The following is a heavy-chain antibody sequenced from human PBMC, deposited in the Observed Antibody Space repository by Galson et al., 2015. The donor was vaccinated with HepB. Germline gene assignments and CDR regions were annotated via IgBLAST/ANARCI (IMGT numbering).Heavy chain of an antibody. CDR3: ARGKVTALIGGKHDY. J-gene: IGHJ4*02. D-gene: IGHD2-21*02. Sequence: SVKVSCKASGYTFTSYVMNWVRQAPGQGLEWMGWINTNTGNPTYAQGFTGRFVFSLDTSVSTAYLQISSLKAEDTAVYYCARGKVTALIGGKHDYWGQGTLVTVSS. CDR2: INTNTGNP. CDR1: GYTFTSYV. V-gene: IGHV7-4-1*02.